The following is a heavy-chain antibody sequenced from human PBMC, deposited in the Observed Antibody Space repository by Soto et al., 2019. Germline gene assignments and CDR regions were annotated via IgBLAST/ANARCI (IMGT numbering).Heavy chain of an antibody. CDR3: ASAYYDSTGYYHDAFDI. CDR1: GFTFNSYK. D-gene: IGHD3-22*01. V-gene: IGHV3-21*01. J-gene: IGHJ3*02. Sequence: LRLSCTASGFTFNSYKMNWVRQAPGKGLEWVSSIDSRSNYIYYADSVRGRFTISRDNAKYSLYLQMNSLRAEDTAVYYCASAYYDSTGYYHDAFDIWGQGTMVTVSS. CDR2: IDSRSNYI.